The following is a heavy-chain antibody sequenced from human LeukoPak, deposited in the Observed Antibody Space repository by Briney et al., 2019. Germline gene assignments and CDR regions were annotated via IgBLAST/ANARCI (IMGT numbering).Heavy chain of an antibody. CDR3: ARDAVLYSYGYRGPLDY. J-gene: IGHJ4*02. Sequence: ASVKVSCKASGYTFSSYGISWVRQAPGQGLEWMGWISAYNGNTNYAQKLQGRVTMATDTSTSTAHMELRSLRSDDTAVYYCARDAVLYSYGYRGPLDYWGQGTLVTVSS. CDR1: GYTFSSYG. CDR2: ISAYNGNT. D-gene: IGHD5-18*01. V-gene: IGHV1-18*01.